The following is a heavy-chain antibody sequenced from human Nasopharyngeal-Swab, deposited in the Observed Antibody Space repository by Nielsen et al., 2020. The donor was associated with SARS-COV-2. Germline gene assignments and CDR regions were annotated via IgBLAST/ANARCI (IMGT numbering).Heavy chain of an antibody. Sequence: ASVKVSCKASGYTFTSYYMHWVRQAPGQGLEWMGIINPSGGSTSYAQKFQGRVTMTRDTSTSTVYMELSSLRSEDTAVYYCARDPTLAVETETTYYYYGMDVWGQGTTFTVSS. CDR2: INPSGGST. D-gene: IGHD6-19*01. CDR1: GYTFTSYY. J-gene: IGHJ6*02. CDR3: ARDPTLAVETETTYYYYGMDV. V-gene: IGHV1-46*01.